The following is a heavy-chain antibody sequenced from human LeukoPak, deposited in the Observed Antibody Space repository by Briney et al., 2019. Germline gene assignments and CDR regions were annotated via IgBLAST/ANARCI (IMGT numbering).Heavy chain of an antibody. D-gene: IGHD1-26*01. CDR1: GGSISGGSYY. J-gene: IGHJ5*02. CDR3: ARVGVGATTNWFDP. Sequence: SQTLSLTCTVSGGSISGGSYYWSWIRQPAGKGLEWIGRIYTSGSTNYNPSLKSRVTISVDTSKNQFSLKLSSVTAADTAVYYCARVGVGATTNWFDPWGQGTLVTVSS. V-gene: IGHV4-61*02. CDR2: IYTSGST.